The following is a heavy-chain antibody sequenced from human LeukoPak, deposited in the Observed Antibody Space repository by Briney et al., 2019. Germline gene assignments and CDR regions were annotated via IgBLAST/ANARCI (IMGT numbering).Heavy chain of an antibody. D-gene: IGHD1-26*01. V-gene: IGHV3-66*02. CDR2: IYSGGST. CDR3: ARDHSGGATYYFDY. CDR1: GFTVSSNY. J-gene: IGHJ4*02. Sequence: GGSLRLSCAASGFTVSSNYMSWVRQAPGKGLEWVSVIYSGGSTYYADSVKGRFTISRDNSKNTLYLRMNSLRAEDTAVYYCARDHSGGATYYFDYWGQGTLVTVSS.